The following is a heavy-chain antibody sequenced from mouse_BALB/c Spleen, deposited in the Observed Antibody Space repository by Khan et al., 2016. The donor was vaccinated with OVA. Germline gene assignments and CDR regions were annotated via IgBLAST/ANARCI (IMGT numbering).Heavy chain of an antibody. CDR1: AYTFTNYG. J-gene: IGHJ1*01. CDR2: INTYTGEP. V-gene: IGHV9-1*02. Sequence: QIQLVQSGPELKKPGETVKISCKASAYTFTNYGMNWVKQAPGKGLKWMGWINTYTGEPTYTDDFKGRFAFTLETSSSTAYVPINNHNNEDMATYFCARGAGNWYFDVWGAGTTVTVAS. CDR3: ARGAGNWYFDV.